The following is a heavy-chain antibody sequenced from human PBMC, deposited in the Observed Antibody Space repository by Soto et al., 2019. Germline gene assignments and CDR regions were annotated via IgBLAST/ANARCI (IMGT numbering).Heavy chain of an antibody. CDR1: GYTFINYA. Sequence: GASVKVSCKASGYTFINYAMHWVRQAPGQRLEWMGWINAANGNTKYSQKFQGRVTITRDTSASTAHMELSSLRSEDTAVYYCARNEVGTYQFDYWGQGTLVTVSS. V-gene: IGHV1-3*01. CDR3: ARNEVGTYQFDY. J-gene: IGHJ4*02. D-gene: IGHD1-1*01. CDR2: INAANGNT.